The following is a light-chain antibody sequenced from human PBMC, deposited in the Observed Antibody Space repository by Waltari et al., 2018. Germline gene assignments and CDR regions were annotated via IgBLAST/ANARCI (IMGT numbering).Light chain of an antibody. CDR3: QQSYTIPLT. V-gene: IGKV1-39*01. Sequence: DIQMTQSPSSLSASVVDRVTIICRASQSVSIYLNWYQQKPGKAPKLLIYAASNLQSGVPSRVSGSGSGTDFTLTVSSLQPEDFASYFCQQSYTIPLTFGGGTKVEI. CDR2: AAS. J-gene: IGKJ4*01. CDR1: QSVSIY.